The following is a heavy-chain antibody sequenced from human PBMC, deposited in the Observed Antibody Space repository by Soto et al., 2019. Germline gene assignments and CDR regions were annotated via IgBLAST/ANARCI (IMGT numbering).Heavy chain of an antibody. D-gene: IGHD6-6*01. CDR1: GYTLTVYY. J-gene: IGHJ5*02. Sequence: SVKVCCKASGYTLTVYYMHCVLQSPLQGLEWMGWINPNSGDTNYVQKFQGRVTMTRDTSISTAYMELSRLRSDDTAVYYCARAPNPYSSSSGWFDPWGQGTLVTAPQ. V-gene: IGHV1-2*02. CDR2: INPNSGDT. CDR3: ARAPNPYSSSSGWFDP.